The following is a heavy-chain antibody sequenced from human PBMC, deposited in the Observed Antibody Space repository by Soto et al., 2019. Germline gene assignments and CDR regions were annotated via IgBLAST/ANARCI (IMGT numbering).Heavy chain of an antibody. Sequence: QMQLVESGGGVVQHGRSLRLSCAASGFTFSSYAMHWVRQAPGKGLEWVAVISYDGSNKYYADSVKGRFTISRDNSKNTLYLQMNSLRAEDTAVYYCARAYEGDYFDYWGQGTLVTVSS. V-gene: IGHV3-30-3*01. CDR3: ARAYEGDYFDY. D-gene: IGHD3-16*01. CDR2: ISYDGSNK. CDR1: GFTFSSYA. J-gene: IGHJ4*02.